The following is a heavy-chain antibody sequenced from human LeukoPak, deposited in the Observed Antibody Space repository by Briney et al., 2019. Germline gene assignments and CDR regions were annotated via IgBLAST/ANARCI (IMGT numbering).Heavy chain of an antibody. J-gene: IGHJ4*02. Sequence: PSETLSLTCTVSGYSISSGHNWGWIRQPPGKGLEWIGSIFHSGSTYDNPSLKSRVTISVDTPQNQFYLKVNSVTAADTAVYYCARLGGSGGYAAYYFDYWGQGTLVTVSS. V-gene: IGHV4-38-2*02. CDR1: GYSISSGHN. CDR3: ARLGGSGGYAAYYFDY. D-gene: IGHD3-10*01. CDR2: IFHSGST.